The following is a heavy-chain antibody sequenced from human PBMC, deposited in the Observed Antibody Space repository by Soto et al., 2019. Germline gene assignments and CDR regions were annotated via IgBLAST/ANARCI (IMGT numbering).Heavy chain of an antibody. CDR1: GGSISSFY. V-gene: IGHV4-59*08. J-gene: IGHJ3*02. Sequence: SETLSLTCTVSGGSISSFYWSWIRQPPGKGLEWIGYIYYSGSTNYNPSLKSRVTISVDTSKNQFSLKLSSVTAADTAVYYCARPRGRATVKDAFDIWGQGTMVTVSS. CDR2: IYYSGST. D-gene: IGHD4-17*01. CDR3: ARPRGRATVKDAFDI.